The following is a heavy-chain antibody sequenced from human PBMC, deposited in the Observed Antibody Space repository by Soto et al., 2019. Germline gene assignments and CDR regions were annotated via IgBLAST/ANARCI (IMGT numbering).Heavy chain of an antibody. V-gene: IGHV1-8*01. D-gene: IGHD1-1*01. Sequence: GASVKVSCKASGHTFTNNDVSWVRQATGQGLEWMGWMNPGSGDTGYAQKFQGRVTMTRDISIATAYMELNSLTSEDTAIYYCARTERFGSLNWLDTWGQGTLVTVSS. CDR2: MNPGSGDT. J-gene: IGHJ5*02. CDR3: ARTERFGSLNWLDT. CDR1: GHTFTNND.